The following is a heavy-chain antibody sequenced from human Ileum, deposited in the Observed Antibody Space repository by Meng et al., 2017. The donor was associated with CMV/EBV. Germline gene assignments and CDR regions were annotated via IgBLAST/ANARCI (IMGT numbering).Heavy chain of an antibody. CDR2: IDADGSNT. J-gene: IGHJ4*02. Sequence: SLRLSCAASGFTFSTYRMNWVRQAPGKGLVWVSRIDADGSNTLYADSVKGRFTISRDNAKNTLYLQMNSLRADDTAVYYCTRGVRDSWGQGTLVTVS. CDR3: TRGVRDS. V-gene: IGHV3-74*01. D-gene: IGHD3-10*01. CDR1: GFTFSTYR.